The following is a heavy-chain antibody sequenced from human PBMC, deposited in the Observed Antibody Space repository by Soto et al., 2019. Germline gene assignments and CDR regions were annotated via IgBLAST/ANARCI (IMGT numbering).Heavy chain of an antibody. CDR3: AKDSGVAVTTSFAY. V-gene: IGHV3-23*01. CDR1: GFTFSSYA. J-gene: IGHJ4*02. Sequence: EVQLLESGGGLVQPGGSLRLSCAASGFTFSSYAMSWVRQAPGKGLEWVSCISGSGGRTYYADSVKGRFTISRDNSKNTLYLQMNSLRAEDTAVYYCAKDSGVAVTTSFAYWGQGTLVTVSS. CDR2: ISGSGGRT. D-gene: IGHD2-21*02.